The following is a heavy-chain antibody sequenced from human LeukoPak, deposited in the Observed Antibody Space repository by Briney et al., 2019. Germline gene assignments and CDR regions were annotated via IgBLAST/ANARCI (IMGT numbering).Heavy chain of an antibody. CDR3: ARRVATKSPYYYGMDV. Sequence: PSETLSLTCSVSGGSISTSYWTWMRQPPGKGLEWIGYIYYTGSSSYNPSLKSRLTMSVDTSKSQFSLKLSSVTAADTAVYYCARRVATKSPYYYGMDVWGQGTSVTVSS. CDR1: GGSISTSY. D-gene: IGHD5-12*01. V-gene: IGHV4-59*08. CDR2: IYYTGSS. J-gene: IGHJ6*02.